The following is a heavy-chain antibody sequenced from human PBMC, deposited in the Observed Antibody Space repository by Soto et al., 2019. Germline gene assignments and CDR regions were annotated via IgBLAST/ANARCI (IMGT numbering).Heavy chain of an antibody. V-gene: IGHV5-51*01. J-gene: IGHJ6*02. CDR1: GYSFTSYW. CDR3: AYFVDRDKPHKAFVGYGMDV. D-gene: IGHD3-9*01. Sequence: GESLKISCKGSGYSFTSYWIGWVRQMPGKGLEWMGIIYPGDSDTRYSPSFQGQVTISADKSISTAYLQWSSLKASDTAMYYCAYFVDRDKPHKAFVGYGMDVWGQGTMVTVSS. CDR2: IYPGDSDT.